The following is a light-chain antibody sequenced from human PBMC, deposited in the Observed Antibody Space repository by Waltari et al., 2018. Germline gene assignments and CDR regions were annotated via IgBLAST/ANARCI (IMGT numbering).Light chain of an antibody. CDR2: QDF. V-gene: IGLV3-1*01. Sequence: SYELTQPPSVSVSPGHTASTTRTPDTLANKSASWYQQKLVQSPVLVTYQDFKRPTGIPERFSGSNSGNTATLTISGTQTMDEADYYCQAWDTITDGLFGGGTKLTVL. CDR1: TLANKS. J-gene: IGLJ2*01. CDR3: QAWDTITDGL.